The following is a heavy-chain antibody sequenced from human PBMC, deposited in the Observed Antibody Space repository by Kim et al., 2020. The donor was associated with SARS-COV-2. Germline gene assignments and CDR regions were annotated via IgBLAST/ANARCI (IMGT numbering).Heavy chain of an antibody. CDR1: GLTFSSYW. D-gene: IGHD1-20*01. Sequence: GGSLRLSCAASGLTFSSYWMSWVRQAPGKGLEWVANIKQDGSEKYYVDSVKGRFTISRDNAKNSLYLQMNSLRAEDTAVYYCAREGVPGITGTYFDYWGQGTLVTVSS. CDR3: AREGVPGITGTYFDY. J-gene: IGHJ4*02. V-gene: IGHV3-7*03. CDR2: IKQDGSEK.